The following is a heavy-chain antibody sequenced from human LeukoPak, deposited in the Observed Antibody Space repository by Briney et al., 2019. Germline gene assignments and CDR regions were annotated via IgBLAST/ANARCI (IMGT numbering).Heavy chain of an antibody. CDR3: ARIGAGSSRDY. D-gene: IGHD6-13*01. CDR1: GFTVSSKY. CDR2: IYSGGST. V-gene: IGHV3-53*01. Sequence: PGGSLRLSCAASGFTVSSKYMSWVRQAPGKGLEWVSVIYSGGSTYYADSVKGRFTISRDNSKNSLYLQMNSLRAEDTAVYYCARIGAGSSRDYWGQGTLVTVSS. J-gene: IGHJ4*02.